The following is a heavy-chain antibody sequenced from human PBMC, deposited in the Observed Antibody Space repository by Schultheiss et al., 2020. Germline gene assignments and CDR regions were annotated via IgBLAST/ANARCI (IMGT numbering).Heavy chain of an antibody. CDR3: ARVSGWYFDL. V-gene: IGHV4-31*03. Sequence: SETLSLTCTVSGGSISSGGYYWSWIRQHPGKGLEWIGYIYYSGSTYYNPSLKSRVTISVDTSKNQFSLKLSSVTAADTAVYYCARVSGWYFDLWGRGTLVTVSS. CDR1: GGSISSGGYY. J-gene: IGHJ2*01. CDR2: IYYSGST.